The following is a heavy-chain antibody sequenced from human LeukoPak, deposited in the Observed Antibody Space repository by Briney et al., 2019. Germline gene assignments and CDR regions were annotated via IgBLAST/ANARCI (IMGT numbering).Heavy chain of an antibody. J-gene: IGHJ4*02. CDR2: FDPEDGET. Sequence: ASVKVSCKVSGYTLTELSMHWVRQAPGKGLEWMGGFDPEDGETIYAQKFQGRVTMTEDTSTDTAYMELSSLRSEDTAVYYCATPHYCSGGSCWVNFDYWGQGTLVTVSS. CDR1: GYTLTELS. CDR3: ATPHYCSGGSCWVNFDY. D-gene: IGHD2-15*01. V-gene: IGHV1-24*01.